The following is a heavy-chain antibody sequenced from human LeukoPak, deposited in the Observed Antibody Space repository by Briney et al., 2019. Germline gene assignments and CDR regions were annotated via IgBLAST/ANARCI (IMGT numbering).Heavy chain of an antibody. CDR2: IYHSGST. V-gene: IGHV4-30-2*01. Sequence: SETLSLTCAVSGGSINSGGYSWSWIRQPPGKGLEWIGYIYHSGSTYYSPSLKSRVTISLDRPKNQSSLKLSSVTAADTAVYYCARSDYYPSAEYFQHWGQGTLVTVSS. CDR3: ARSDYYPSAEYFQH. CDR1: GGSINSGGYS. D-gene: IGHD3-10*01. J-gene: IGHJ1*01.